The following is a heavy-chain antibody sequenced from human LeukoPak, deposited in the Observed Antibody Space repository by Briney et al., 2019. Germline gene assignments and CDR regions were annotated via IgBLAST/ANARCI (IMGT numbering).Heavy chain of an antibody. J-gene: IGHJ4*02. CDR3: VGLVVVTATTDY. D-gene: IGHD2-21*02. V-gene: IGHV4-39*01. CDR1: VDSISSSSYY. CDR2: IYYSGST. Sequence: PSETLSLTCTVSVDSISSSSYYWGWIRQPPGKRLEWIGSIYYSGSTYYNPSRKSRVSISVDSSKTQFSLKLSAVAAADTAVYYCVGLVVVTATTDYWGQGTLVTVSS.